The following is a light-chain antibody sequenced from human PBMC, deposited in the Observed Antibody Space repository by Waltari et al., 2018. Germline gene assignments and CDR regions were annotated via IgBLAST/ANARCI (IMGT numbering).Light chain of an antibody. Sequence: SYVLTQPPSVSVAPGQTARVTCGGNNIGSQRVHWYQQRPGQAPIWDLYDASDRPSGIPDRFSGSNSGNTATLTISRVEAGDEADYYCQVWDGSTDVVFGGGTKLTVL. V-gene: IGLV3-21*02. CDR2: DAS. CDR1: NIGSQR. CDR3: QVWDGSTDVV. J-gene: IGLJ2*01.